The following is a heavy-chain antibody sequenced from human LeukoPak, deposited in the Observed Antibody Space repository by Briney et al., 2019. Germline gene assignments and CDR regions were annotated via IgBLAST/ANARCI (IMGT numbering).Heavy chain of an antibody. CDR1: GGTFSSYA. V-gene: IGHV1-18*01. J-gene: IGHJ4*02. CDR3: ARDHDWGSSTGNFDY. D-gene: IGHD7-27*01. Sequence: PGASVKVSCKASGGTFSSYAISWVRQAPGQGLEWMGWISAYNGNTNYAQKLQGRVTMTTDTSTSTAYMELRSLRSDDTAVYYCARDHDWGSSTGNFDYWGQGTLVTVSS. CDR2: ISAYNGNT.